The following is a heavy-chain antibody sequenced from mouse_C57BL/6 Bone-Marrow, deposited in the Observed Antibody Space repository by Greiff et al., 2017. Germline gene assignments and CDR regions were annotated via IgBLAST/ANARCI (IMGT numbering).Heavy chain of an antibody. V-gene: IGHV5-4*01. D-gene: IGHD2-3*01. J-gene: IGHJ1*03. Sequence: EVQLVESGGGLVKPGGSLKLSCAASGFTFSSYAMSWVRQTPEKRLEWVATISDGGSYTYYPDNVKGRFTISRDNAKNNLYLQMSHLKSEDTAMYYCARDLLWLLRYFDVWGTGTTVTVSS. CDR2: ISDGGSYT. CDR3: ARDLLWLLRYFDV. CDR1: GFTFSSYA.